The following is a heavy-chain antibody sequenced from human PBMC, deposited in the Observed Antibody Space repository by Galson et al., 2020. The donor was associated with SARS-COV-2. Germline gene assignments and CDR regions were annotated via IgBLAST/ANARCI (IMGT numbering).Heavy chain of an antibody. D-gene: IGHD3-10*01. CDR2: ISYDGSNK. CDR3: ARSSSGSYYLFDP. CDR1: GFTFSSYA. J-gene: IGHJ5*02. Sequence: GESLKISCAASGFTFSSYAMHWVRQAPGKGLEWVAVISYDGSNKYYADSVKGRFTISRDNSKNTLYLQMNSLRAEDTAVYYCARSSSGSYYLFDPWGQGTLVTVSS. V-gene: IGHV3-30*01.